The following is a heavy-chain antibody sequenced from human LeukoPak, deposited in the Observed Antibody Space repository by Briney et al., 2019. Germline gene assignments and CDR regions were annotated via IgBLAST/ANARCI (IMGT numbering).Heavy chain of an antibody. CDR2: IIPIFGTA. CDR3: ASRYCSGGSCYSASEESWFDP. V-gene: IGHV1-69*13. J-gene: IGHJ5*02. Sequence: SVKVSCKASGGTFSSYAISWVRQAPGQGLEWMGGIIPIFGTANYAQKFQGRVTITADESTSTAYMELSSLRSEDTAVYYCASRYCSGGSCYSASEESWFDPWGQGTLVTVSS. CDR1: GGTFSSYA. D-gene: IGHD2-15*01.